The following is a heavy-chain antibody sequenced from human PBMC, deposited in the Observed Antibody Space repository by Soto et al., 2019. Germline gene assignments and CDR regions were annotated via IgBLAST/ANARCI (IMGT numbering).Heavy chain of an antibody. D-gene: IGHD3-16*01. J-gene: IGHJ4*02. V-gene: IGHV1-18*01. CDR3: ARGGTPTAY. CDR2: ISAYNGNT. Sequence: QGLEWMGWISAYNGNTNYAQNFQGRVTMTTDTSTSTAYMELRSLSSDYTAVYYCARGGTPTAYWVQGTPVTGSS.